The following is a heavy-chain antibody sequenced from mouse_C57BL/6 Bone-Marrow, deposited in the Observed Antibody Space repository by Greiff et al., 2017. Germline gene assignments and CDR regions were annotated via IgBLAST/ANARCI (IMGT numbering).Heavy chain of an antibody. CDR1: GYTFTSYW. J-gene: IGHJ4*01. CDR3: ARESYDGYYAMDY. CDR2: IDPSDSYT. V-gene: IGHV1-69*01. Sequence: QVQLQQPGAELVMPGASVKLSCKASGYTFTSYWMHWVKQRPGQGLEWIGEIDPSDSYTNYNQKVKGKSTLTVDKSSSTAYMQLSSLTSEDSAVYYCARESYDGYYAMDYWGQGTSVTVSS. D-gene: IGHD2-3*01.